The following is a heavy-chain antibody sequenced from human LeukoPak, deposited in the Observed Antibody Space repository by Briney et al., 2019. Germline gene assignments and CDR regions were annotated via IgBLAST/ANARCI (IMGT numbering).Heavy chain of an antibody. D-gene: IGHD3-9*01. Sequence: KASETLSLTCTVSGGSISSFFWSWIRQPPGKGLEWIGYVHSSVSTKYNPSLKSRLIISVDMSKNQFSLKLRSVSVADTAVYYCARLAPGNYDILTGDPKVVFDYWGQGALVTVSS. CDR2: VHSSVST. CDR1: GGSISSFF. CDR3: ARLAPGNYDILTGDPKVVFDY. V-gene: IGHV4-59*01. J-gene: IGHJ4*02.